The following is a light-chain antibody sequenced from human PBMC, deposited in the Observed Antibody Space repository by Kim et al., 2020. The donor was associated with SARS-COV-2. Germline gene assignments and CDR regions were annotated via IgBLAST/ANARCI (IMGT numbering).Light chain of an antibody. CDR3: QQRTNWPFT. CDR1: HSVSYH. CDR2: HAS. Sequence: LSAGERATPSCTTQHSVSYHLAWYQQKPGQAPRLLIYHASNRATGIPARFSGSGSGTDFTLTISSLEPEDFAIYYCQQRTNWPFTFGGGTKVDIK. V-gene: IGKV3-11*01. J-gene: IGKJ4*01.